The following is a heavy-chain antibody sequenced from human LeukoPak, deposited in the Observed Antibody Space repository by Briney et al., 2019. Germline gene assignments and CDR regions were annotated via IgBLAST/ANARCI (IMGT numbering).Heavy chain of an antibody. CDR1: GFTFSSYA. Sequence: GGSLRLSCAASGFTFSSYAMSWIRQAPGKGLEWVSYISSSGSTIYYADSVKGRFTISRDNAKNSLYLQMNSLRAEDTAVYYCARGISTYYYDSSGYYRDYWGQGTLVTVSS. J-gene: IGHJ4*02. D-gene: IGHD3-22*01. CDR3: ARGISTYYYDSSGYYRDY. CDR2: ISSSGSTI. V-gene: IGHV3-11*01.